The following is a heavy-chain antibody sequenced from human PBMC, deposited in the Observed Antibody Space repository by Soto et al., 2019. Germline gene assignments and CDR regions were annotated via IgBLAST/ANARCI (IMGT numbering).Heavy chain of an antibody. V-gene: IGHV1-24*01. D-gene: IGHD6-19*01. CDR2: FDPEDGET. CDR3: ATLAVAGPYVNWFDP. Sequence: VASVKVSCNASGYTFTSYGISWVRQAPGKGLEWMGGFDPEDGETIYAQKFQGRVTMTEDTSTDTAYMELSSLRSEDTAVYYCATLAVAGPYVNWFDPWGQGTLVTVSS. J-gene: IGHJ5*02. CDR1: GYTFTSYG.